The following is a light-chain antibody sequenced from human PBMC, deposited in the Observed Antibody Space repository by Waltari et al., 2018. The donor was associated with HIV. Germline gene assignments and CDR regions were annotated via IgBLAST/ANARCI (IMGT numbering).Light chain of an antibody. CDR3: SSYKTRNSVV. CDR2: EVS. V-gene: IGLV2-14*01. Sequence: QPALIQLASVSGPPGPSVTIPCTPTTSDSNVTKHVPWYQQPPGRAPKLIIFEVSDRPSGVSDRFSGSKSGSTASLTISGLQTEDEADYYCSSYKTRNSVVFGGGTELIV. J-gene: IGLJ2*01. CDR1: TSDSNVTKH.